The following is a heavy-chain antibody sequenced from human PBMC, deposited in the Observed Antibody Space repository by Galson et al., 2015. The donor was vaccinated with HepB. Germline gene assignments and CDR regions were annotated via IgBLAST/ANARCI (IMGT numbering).Heavy chain of an antibody. CDR2: INPSGGST. V-gene: IGHV1-46*01. D-gene: IGHD1-26*01. CDR3: ARGGVGATLGLDY. J-gene: IGHJ4*02. CDR1: GYTFTSYY. Sequence: SVKVSCKASGYTFTSYYMHWVRQAPGQGLEWMGIINPSGGSTSYAQKFQGRVTMTTDTSTSTAYMELRSLRSDDTAVYYCARGGVGATLGLDYWGQGTLVTVSS.